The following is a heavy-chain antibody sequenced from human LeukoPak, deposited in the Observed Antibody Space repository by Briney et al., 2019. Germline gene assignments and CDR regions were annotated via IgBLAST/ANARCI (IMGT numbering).Heavy chain of an antibody. CDR1: GGSISSGDYY. J-gene: IGHJ1*01. V-gene: IGHV4-30-4*01. CDR2: IYYSGST. Sequence: SETLSFTCTVSGGSISSGDYYWSWIRQPPGKGLEWIGYIYYSGSTYYNQSLKSRVTISVDTSKNQFSLKLSSVTAADTAVYYCARASLYYDSSGYSPIATYVQHWGQGTLVTVSS. CDR3: ARASLYYDSSGYSPIATYVQH. D-gene: IGHD3-22*01.